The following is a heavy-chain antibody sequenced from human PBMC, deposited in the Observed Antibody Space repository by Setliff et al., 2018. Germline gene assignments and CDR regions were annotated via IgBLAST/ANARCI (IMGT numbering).Heavy chain of an antibody. D-gene: IGHD1-20*01. CDR3: ARGGERYYSAS. CDR2: IYHDGPS. CDR1: PGSISRHY. Sequence: SQTLSLTCTVSPGSISRHYWSWFRQSPGKGLEWIGYIYHDGPSVHYNPSLKSRVTMSVDKPKNQFSLKLSSVTAADTAVYYCARGGERYYSASWGQGTLVTVSS. V-gene: IGHV4-59*11. J-gene: IGHJ4*02.